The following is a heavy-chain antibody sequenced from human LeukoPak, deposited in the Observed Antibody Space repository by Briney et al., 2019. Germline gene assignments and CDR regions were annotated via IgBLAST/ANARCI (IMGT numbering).Heavy chain of an antibody. Sequence: GGSLRLSCAASGFTFSDYAMSWVRQAPGEGLEWVSSITFSGGNTYYADSVKGRFTISRDNSKNTLYLQMNSLRAEDTAVYYCAKDQSAYYYDSSEVWGQGTLVTVSS. V-gene: IGHV3-23*01. CDR2: ITFSGGNT. CDR3: AKDQSAYYYDSSEV. D-gene: IGHD3-22*01. J-gene: IGHJ4*02. CDR1: GFTFSDYA.